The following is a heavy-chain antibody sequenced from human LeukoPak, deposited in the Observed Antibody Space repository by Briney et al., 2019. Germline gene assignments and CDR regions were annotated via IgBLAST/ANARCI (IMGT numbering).Heavy chain of an antibody. CDR1: GGSFSGYY. CDR2: INHSGST. V-gene: IGHV4-34*01. Sequence: SEPLSLTCAVSGGSFSGYYWSWIRQPPGKGLEWIGEINHSGSTNYNPSLKSRVTISVDTSKNQFSLKLSSVTAADTAVYYCARACSSTSCQTYYYYGMDVWGQGTTVTVSS. CDR3: ARACSSTSCQTYYYYGMDV. J-gene: IGHJ6*02. D-gene: IGHD2-2*01.